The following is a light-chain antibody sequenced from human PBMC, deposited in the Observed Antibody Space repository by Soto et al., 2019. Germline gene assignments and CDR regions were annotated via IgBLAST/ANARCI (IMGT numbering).Light chain of an antibody. J-gene: IGLJ3*02. CDR2: DND. CDR1: SSNIGINS. CDR3: GAWDSSLTTWV. Sequence: QSVLTQPPSVSAAPGQKVTISCSGSSSNIGINSVSWYQQLPGTAPKLLIYDNDKRPSGIPDRFSGSRSGTSATLGITGLQTGDEADYHCGAWDSSLTTWVFGGGTKLTVL. V-gene: IGLV1-51*01.